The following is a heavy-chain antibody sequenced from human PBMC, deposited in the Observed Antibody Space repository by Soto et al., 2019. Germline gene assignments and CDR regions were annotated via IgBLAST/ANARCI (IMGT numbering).Heavy chain of an antibody. J-gene: IGHJ5*02. CDR2: IYYSGST. CDR1: GGSISIGGYY. CDR3: ARSVFP. Sequence: QVQLQESGPGLVKPSQTLSLTCTVSGGSISIGGYYWNWIRQHPGKGLEWIGYIYYSGSTYYNPSLTSRVTISVDTSKNQSSLKLRSVTAADTAVYYCARSVFPWGQGTLVTVSS. V-gene: IGHV4-31*03.